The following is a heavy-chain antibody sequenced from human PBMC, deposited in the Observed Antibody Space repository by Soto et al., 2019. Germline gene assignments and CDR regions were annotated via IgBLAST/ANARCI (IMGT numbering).Heavy chain of an antibody. Sequence: SETLSLTCAVYGGSFSGYYWSWIRQPPGKGLEWIGEINHSGSTNYNPSLKSRVTISVDTSKNQFSLKLSSVTAADTAVYYCARGKGYSSRLFSPGGKGTLVTVSS. D-gene: IGHD5-18*01. CDR2: INHSGST. V-gene: IGHV4-34*01. CDR1: GGSFSGYY. CDR3: ARGKGYSSRLFSP. J-gene: IGHJ5*02.